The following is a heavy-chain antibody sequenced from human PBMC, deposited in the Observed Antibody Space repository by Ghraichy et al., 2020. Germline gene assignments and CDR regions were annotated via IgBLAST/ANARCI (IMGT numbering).Heavy chain of an antibody. Sequence: GGSLRLSCAASGFTFSSYAMSWVRQAPGKGLEWVSAISGSGGSTYYADSVKGRFTISRDNSKNTLYLQMNSLRAEDTAVYYCAKKRGRGYDLWYFDLWGRGTLVTVSS. CDR3: AKKRGRGYDLWYFDL. CDR1: GFTFSSYA. J-gene: IGHJ2*01. CDR2: ISGSGGST. V-gene: IGHV3-23*01. D-gene: IGHD5-12*01.